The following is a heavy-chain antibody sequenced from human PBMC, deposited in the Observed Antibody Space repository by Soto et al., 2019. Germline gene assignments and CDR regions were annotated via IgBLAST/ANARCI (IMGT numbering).Heavy chain of an antibody. D-gene: IGHD2-2*01. CDR2: ISGSGGRT. CDR1: GFTLSSYA. J-gene: IGHJ6*02. Sequence: EVQLLESGGGLVQPGGSLRLSCAASGFTLSSYAMSWVRQAPGKGLEWVSAISGSGGRTYYADSVKGRFTMSRDNSKNTLYLQMNSLRAEDTAVYYCAKEVVVESAGRSHYYYYGLDVWGQGTTVTVSS. V-gene: IGHV3-23*01. CDR3: AKEVVVESAGRSHYYYYGLDV.